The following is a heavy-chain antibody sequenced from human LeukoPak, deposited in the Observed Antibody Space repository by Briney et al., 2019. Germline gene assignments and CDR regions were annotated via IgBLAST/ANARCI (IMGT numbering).Heavy chain of an antibody. CDR1: GGSISSGDYY. V-gene: IGHV4-30-4*01. Sequence: PSQTLSLTCTVSGGSISSGDYYWSWIRQPPRKGLGWIGYIYYSGSTYYNPSLKSRVTISVDTSKNQFSLKLSSVTAADTAVYYCARDKPGLGMDVWGKGTTVTVSS. J-gene: IGHJ6*04. CDR3: ARDKPGLGMDV. CDR2: IYYSGST.